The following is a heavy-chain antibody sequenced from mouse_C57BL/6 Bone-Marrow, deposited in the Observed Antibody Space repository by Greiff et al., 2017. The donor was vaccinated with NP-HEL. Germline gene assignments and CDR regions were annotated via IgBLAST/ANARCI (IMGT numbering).Heavy chain of an antibody. D-gene: IGHD1-1*01. J-gene: IGHJ2*01. CDR3: ARETGRPRITTVVAPFDY. Sequence: DVKLVESGGGLVKPGGSLKLSCAASGFTFSSYAMSWVRQTPEKRLEWVATISDGGSYTYYPDNVKGRFTISRDNAKNNLYLQMSHLKSEDTAMYYCARETGRPRITTVVAPFDYWGQGTTLTVSS. V-gene: IGHV5-4*01. CDR2: ISDGGSYT. CDR1: GFTFSSYA.